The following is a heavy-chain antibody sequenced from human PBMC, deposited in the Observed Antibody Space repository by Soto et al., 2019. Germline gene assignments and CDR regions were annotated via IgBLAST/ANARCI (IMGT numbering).Heavy chain of an antibody. V-gene: IGHV1-8*01. J-gene: IGHJ4*02. CDR3: ARGLRPAAMRPYYFDY. Sequence: QVQLVQSGAEVKKPGASVKVSCKASGYTFTSYDINWVRQATGQGLEWMGWMNPNSGNTGYAQKFQGRVTMTRNTSISTAYMELSSLRSEDTAVYYGARGLRPAAMRPYYFDYWGQGTLVTVSS. D-gene: IGHD2-2*01. CDR1: GYTFTSYD. CDR2: MNPNSGNT.